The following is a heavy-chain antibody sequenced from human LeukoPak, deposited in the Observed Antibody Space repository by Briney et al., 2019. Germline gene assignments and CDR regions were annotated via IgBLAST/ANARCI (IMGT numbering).Heavy chain of an antibody. CDR1: GGSFSGYY. Sequence: PSETLSLTCAVYGGSFSGYYWSWIRQPPGKGLEWIGEINHSGSTNYNPSLKSRVTISVDTSKNQFSLKLNSVTAADTAVYYCARDRRDMVRGINIVRQYHYYYYMDVWGKGTTVTVSS. J-gene: IGHJ6*03. D-gene: IGHD3-10*01. CDR2: INHSGST. V-gene: IGHV4-34*01. CDR3: ARDRRDMVRGINIVRQYHYYYYMDV.